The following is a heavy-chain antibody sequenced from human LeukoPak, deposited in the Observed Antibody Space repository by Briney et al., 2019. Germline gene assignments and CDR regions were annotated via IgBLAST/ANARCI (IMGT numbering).Heavy chain of an antibody. CDR2: IYPSDSDT. CDR1: GYSFTSYW. CDR3: ARYTDHYYFDY. V-gene: IGHV5-51*01. Sequence: GESLKISCKGSGYSFTSYWIGWVRQMPGKGLEWMGIIYPSDSDTRYSPSFQGQVTISADKSISTAYLQWSSLNTSDTAIYYCARYTDHYYFDYWGQGTLVTVSS. D-gene: IGHD1-1*01. J-gene: IGHJ4*02.